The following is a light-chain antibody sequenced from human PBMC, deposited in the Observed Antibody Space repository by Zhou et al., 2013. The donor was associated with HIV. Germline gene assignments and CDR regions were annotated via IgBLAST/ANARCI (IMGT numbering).Light chain of an antibody. V-gene: IGKV3-20*01. CDR1: QSVSSTY. J-gene: IGKJ5*01. Sequence: EIVLTQSPATLSLSPGERATLSCRASQSVSSTYLAWYQQKPGQAPRLLIYGASSRATGIPDRFSGSGSGTDFTLTISRLEPEDFAVYYCQQYGNSPNTFGQGTRLEI. CDR3: QQYGNSPNT. CDR2: GAS.